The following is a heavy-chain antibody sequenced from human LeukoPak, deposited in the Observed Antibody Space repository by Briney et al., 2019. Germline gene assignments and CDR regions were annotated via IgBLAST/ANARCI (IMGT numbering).Heavy chain of an antibody. CDR3: STGGGTYSLGA. CDR1: GFTVTNAR. D-gene: IGHD1-26*01. V-gene: IGHV3-15*01. Sequence: RGGSLRLSCAASGFTVTNARMTWVRQTPGKGLEWVGHIQRKSDGETTDYAAPVKDRFTISRDDSKNTLYLQMNSLKTEDTAVYYCSTGGGTYSLGAWGQGTLVIVSS. J-gene: IGHJ5*02. CDR2: IQRKSDGETT.